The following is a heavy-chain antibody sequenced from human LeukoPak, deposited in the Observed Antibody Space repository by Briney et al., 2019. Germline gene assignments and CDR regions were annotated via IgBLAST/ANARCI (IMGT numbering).Heavy chain of an antibody. J-gene: IGHJ4*02. CDR1: GYTFTGYY. D-gene: IGHD6-19*01. V-gene: IGHV1-2*02. Sequence: ASVKVSCKASGYTFTGYYMHWVRQAPGQGLEWMGWINPNSGGTNYAQKFQGRVTMTRDTSISTAYMALSRLRSDDTAVYYCASAGRHSSGWYGVDYWGQGTLVTVSS. CDR3: ASAGRHSSGWYGVDY. CDR2: INPNSGGT.